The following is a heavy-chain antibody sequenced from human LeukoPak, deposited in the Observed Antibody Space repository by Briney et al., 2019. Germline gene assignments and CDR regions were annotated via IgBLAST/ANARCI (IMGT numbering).Heavy chain of an antibody. Sequence: GRSLRLSCAASGFTFSSYAMHWVRQAPGKGLEWVAVISYDGSNKYYADSVKGRFTISRDNSRDTLYLQMNSLTAEDTAVYYCAKDPNSSGWYGDYWGQGTLVTVSS. CDR3: AKDPNSSGWYGDY. V-gene: IGHV3-30-3*01. J-gene: IGHJ4*02. D-gene: IGHD6-19*01. CDR2: ISYDGSNK. CDR1: GFTFSSYA.